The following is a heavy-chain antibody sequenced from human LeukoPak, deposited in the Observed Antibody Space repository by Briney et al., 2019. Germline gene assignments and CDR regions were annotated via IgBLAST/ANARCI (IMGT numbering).Heavy chain of an antibody. CDR3: AKIFDSSGYCFGY. CDR2: FDPEDGET. V-gene: IGHV1-24*01. Sequence: ASVKVSCKVSGYTLTELSMHWVRQAPGKELEWMGGFDPEDGETIYAQKFQGRVTMTEDTSTDTAYMELSSLRSEDTAVCYCAKIFDSSGYCFGYWGQGTLVTVSS. CDR1: GYTLTELS. J-gene: IGHJ4*02. D-gene: IGHD3-22*01.